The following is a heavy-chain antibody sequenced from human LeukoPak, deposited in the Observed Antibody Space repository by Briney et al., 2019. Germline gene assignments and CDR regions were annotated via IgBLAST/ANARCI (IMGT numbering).Heavy chain of an antibody. V-gene: IGHV3-23*01. CDR1: GFTFSAYA. CDR3: AKEVTTVGRGY. Sequence: GGSLRLSCAASGFTFSAYAMNWVRQAPGKGLEWVSYISAGGGTTYYADSVKGRFTISRDNSNNTLYLQMSSLRADDTALYYCAKEVTTVGRGYWGQGTLVTVSS. J-gene: IGHJ4*02. D-gene: IGHD4-11*01. CDR2: ISAGGGTT.